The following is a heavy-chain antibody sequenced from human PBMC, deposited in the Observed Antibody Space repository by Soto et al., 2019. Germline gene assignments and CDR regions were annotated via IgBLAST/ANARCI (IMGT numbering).Heavy chain of an antibody. CDR2: IYTSGST. Sequence: KTSETLSLTCTVSGDSMTKYYWSWIRQSAGKGLEWIGRIYTSGSTNYNPSLKSRVTMSIDTSNKHFSLSLKSVTAADMAVYYCARTVGAAYYFDFWGQGALVTVPQ. V-gene: IGHV4-4*07. CDR3: ARTVGAAYYFDF. CDR1: GDSMTKYY. D-gene: IGHD1-26*01. J-gene: IGHJ4*02.